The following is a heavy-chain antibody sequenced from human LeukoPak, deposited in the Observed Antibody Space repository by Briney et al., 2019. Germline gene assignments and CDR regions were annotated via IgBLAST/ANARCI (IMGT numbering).Heavy chain of an antibody. CDR3: ARAPHRNLLLNYDYVFDY. D-gene: IGHD3-16*01. V-gene: IGHV1-8*03. CDR1: GYTFTSYD. Sequence: ASVKVSCKASGYTFTSYDINWVRQASGQGLEWMGWMNPNSGNTDYAQKFQGRVTFTRDTSITTAYMEPSSLRSDDTAVYYCARAPHRNLLLNYDYVFDYWGQGTLVTVSS. J-gene: IGHJ4*02. CDR2: MNPNSGNT.